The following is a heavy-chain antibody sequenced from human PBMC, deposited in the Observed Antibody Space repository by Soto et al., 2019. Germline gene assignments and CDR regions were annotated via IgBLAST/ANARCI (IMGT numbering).Heavy chain of an antibody. CDR1: GGTFSSYA. CDR2: IIPIFGTA. D-gene: IGHD2-15*01. J-gene: IGHJ4*03. CDR3: ARFDELQFDS. V-gene: IGHV1-69*01. Sequence: SVKVSCKASGGTFSSYAISWVRQAPGQGLELMGGIIPIFGTANYAQKFQSRVTITADESTSTAYMELSSLRSEDTAVYYCARFDELQFDSWGHRPLVTDSS.